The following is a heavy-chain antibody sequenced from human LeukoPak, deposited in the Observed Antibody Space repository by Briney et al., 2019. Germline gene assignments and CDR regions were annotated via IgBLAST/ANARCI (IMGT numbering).Heavy chain of an antibody. J-gene: IGHJ6*03. CDR2: IRHDGNHK. V-gene: IGHV3-30*02. CDR1: GFTFSSYG. CDR3: AKDKNDYGDYYYMDV. D-gene: IGHD4-17*01. Sequence: QSGGSLRLSCAASGFTFSSYGMHWVRQAPGKGLEWVAFIRHDGNHKNCADSVKGRFTISRDNSKNTLSLQMNSLRAEDTAVYYCAKDKNDYGDYYYMDVWGKGTTVTVSS.